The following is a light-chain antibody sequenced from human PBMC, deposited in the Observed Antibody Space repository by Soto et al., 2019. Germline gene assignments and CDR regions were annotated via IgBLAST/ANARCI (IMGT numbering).Light chain of an antibody. Sequence: DIQMTQSPSTLSASVGDRVTITCRASQSISSWLAWYQQKPGKAPKLLIYDASSLESGFPSRFSGSGSGTEFTLNISSLQPDDFAPYYCQQYNSSPWTFGQGTNVEIK. CDR3: QQYNSSPWT. CDR1: QSISSW. V-gene: IGKV1-5*01. CDR2: DAS. J-gene: IGKJ1*01.